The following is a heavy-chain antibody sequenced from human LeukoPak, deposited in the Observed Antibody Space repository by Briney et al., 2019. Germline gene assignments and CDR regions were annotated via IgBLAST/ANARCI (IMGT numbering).Heavy chain of an antibody. Sequence: GGSLRLSCAASGFTFSSYWMHWVRQAPGKGLVWVSRINTDRSSTSYADSVKGRFTTSRDNAKNTLYLQMNSLRAEDTAVYYCARGVEHYDSSGLVFYYFDYWGQGTLVTVSS. J-gene: IGHJ4*02. V-gene: IGHV3-74*01. CDR2: INTDRSST. D-gene: IGHD3-22*01. CDR3: ARGVEHYDSSGLVFYYFDY. CDR1: GFTFSSYW.